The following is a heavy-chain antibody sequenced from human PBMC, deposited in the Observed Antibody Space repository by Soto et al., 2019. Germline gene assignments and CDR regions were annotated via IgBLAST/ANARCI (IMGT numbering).Heavy chain of an antibody. CDR1: GYTFTDYG. D-gene: IGHD3-22*01. J-gene: IGHJ4*02. CDR2: ISPYNGNT. V-gene: IGHV1-18*01. Sequence: QVQLVQSGAEVKKPGASVKVSCKASGYTFTDYGISWVRQAPGQGLEWMGWISPYNGNTNYAQKLQGRDTMTTDTTTSTAYMELRSLRSDDTAVYYCARDLPRAIVIVSATHFDCWGQGTLVTVSS. CDR3: ARDLPRAIVIVSATHFDC.